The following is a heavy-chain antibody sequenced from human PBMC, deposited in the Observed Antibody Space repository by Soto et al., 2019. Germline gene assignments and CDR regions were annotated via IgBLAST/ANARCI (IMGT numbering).Heavy chain of an antibody. CDR2: IWSSGTRT. CDR1: GVTFISHG. V-gene: IGHV3-33*06. CDR3: AKDGSSGSCYYGMDV. Sequence: QVQLVESGGGVVQPGRCLRVSCAGSGVTFISHGIHWVRQTPGKGLEWVAVIWSSGTRTYYGESVKGRFTISRDDSKNTVYLEMNSLRVEDTATYYCAKDGSSGSCYYGMDVWGQGTTVIVSS. D-gene: IGHD3-22*01. J-gene: IGHJ6*02.